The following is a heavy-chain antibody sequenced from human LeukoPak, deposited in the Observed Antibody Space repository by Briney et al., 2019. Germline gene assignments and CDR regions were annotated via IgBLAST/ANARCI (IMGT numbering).Heavy chain of an antibody. CDR2: IKSKTDGGTT. D-gene: IGHD3-22*01. Sequence: GGSLRLSCAASGFTFSNAWMSWVRQAPGKGLEWVGRIKSKTDGGTTDYAAPVKGRFTISRDDSKNTLYLQMNSLKTEDTAVYYCTTLAYDSSGYHNPPLDYWGQATLVTVSS. V-gene: IGHV3-15*01. CDR1: GFTFSNAW. J-gene: IGHJ4*02. CDR3: TTLAYDSSGYHNPPLDY.